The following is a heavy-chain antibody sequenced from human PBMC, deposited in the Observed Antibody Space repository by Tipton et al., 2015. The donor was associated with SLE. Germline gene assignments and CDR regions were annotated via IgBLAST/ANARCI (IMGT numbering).Heavy chain of an antibody. CDR2: IYYSGST. D-gene: IGHD3-9*01. CDR3: ARDPGMSRYLDGRYFDY. J-gene: IGHJ4*02. Sequence: TLSLTCTVSGGSISSGSYYWSWIRQHPGKGLEWIGYIYYSGSTYYNPSLKSRVTISLDTSKNHFSLNLRSVTAADTAVYYCARDPGMSRYLDGRYFDYWGRGTQVTVSS. CDR1: GGSISSGSYY. V-gene: IGHV4-31*03.